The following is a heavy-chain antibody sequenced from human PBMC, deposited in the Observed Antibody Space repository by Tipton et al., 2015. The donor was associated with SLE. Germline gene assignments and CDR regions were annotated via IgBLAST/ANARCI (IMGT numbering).Heavy chain of an antibody. Sequence: GSLRLSCSASGFTLSAYNMNWVRQAPGKGLEWVSYISSSSTTIYYADSVRGRFTVSRDNAKNSLYLQMNNLGAEDTAVYYCASGTWSGSGYWGQGTLVTVSS. CDR3: ASGTWSGSGY. V-gene: IGHV3-48*01. J-gene: IGHJ4*02. CDR2: ISSSSTTI. CDR1: GFTLSAYN. D-gene: IGHD1-1*01.